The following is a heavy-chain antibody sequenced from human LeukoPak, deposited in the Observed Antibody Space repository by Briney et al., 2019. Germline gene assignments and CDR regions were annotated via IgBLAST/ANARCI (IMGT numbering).Heavy chain of an antibody. CDR3: AYGGGLLNPC. D-gene: IGHD2-21*01. J-gene: IGHJ4*02. CDR1: GSTSNNYG. V-gene: IGHV3-23*01. CDR2: IRGSDDRT. Sequence: GGSLRLSCVTSGSTSNNYGMSWVRQAPGKGPEWVSGIRGSDDRTYYADSVKGRFTISRDNSKNTLFLQMDSLRADDTAVYYCAYGGGLLNPCWGQGTLVTVSS.